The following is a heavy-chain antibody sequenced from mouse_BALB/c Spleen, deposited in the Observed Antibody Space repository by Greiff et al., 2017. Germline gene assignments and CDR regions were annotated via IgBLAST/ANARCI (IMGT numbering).Heavy chain of an antibody. CDR1: GFTFSSYA. V-gene: IGHV5-9-4*01. CDR3: ARDLLLREGYAMDY. Sequence: EVQGVESGGGLVKPGGSLKLSCAASGFTFSSYAMSWVRQSPEKRLEWVAEISSGGSYTYYPDTVTGRFTISRDNAKNTLYLEMSSLRSEDTAMYYCARDLLLREGYAMDYWGQGTSVTVSS. D-gene: IGHD1-1*01. J-gene: IGHJ4*01. CDR2: ISSGGSYT.